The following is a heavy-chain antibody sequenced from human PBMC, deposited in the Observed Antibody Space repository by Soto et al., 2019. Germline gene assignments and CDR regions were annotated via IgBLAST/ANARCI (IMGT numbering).Heavy chain of an antibody. D-gene: IGHD5-18*01. CDR3: ARGGYSYGYYYGMDV. CDR1: GGSFSGYD. J-gene: IGHJ6*02. V-gene: IGHV4-34*01. Sequence: PSETLSLTCAVYGGSFSGYDWSGIRQPPGKGLEWIGEINHSGSTYYNPSLKTRVTISVDTSKNQFSLKLSSVTAADTAVYYCARGGYSYGYYYGMDVWGQGTTVTVSS. CDR2: INHSGST.